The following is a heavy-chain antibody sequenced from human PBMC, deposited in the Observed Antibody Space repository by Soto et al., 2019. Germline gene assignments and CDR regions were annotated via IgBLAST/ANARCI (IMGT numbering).Heavy chain of an antibody. CDR2: ISYDGSNK. CDR3: ASRGIVGATYPDY. J-gene: IGHJ4*02. V-gene: IGHV3-30*03. CDR1: GFTFSSYG. D-gene: IGHD1-26*01. Sequence: QVQLVESGGGVVQPGRSLRLSCAASGFTFSSYGMHWVRQAPGKGLEWVAVISYDGSNKYYADSVKGRFTISRDNSKNTLYLQMNSQRAEDTAVYYCASRGIVGATYPDYWGQGTLVTVSS.